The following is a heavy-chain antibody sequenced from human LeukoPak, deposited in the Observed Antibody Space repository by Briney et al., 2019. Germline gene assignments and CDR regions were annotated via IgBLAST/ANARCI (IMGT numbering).Heavy chain of an antibody. Sequence: GSLRLSCAASGFTFSSYGMSWVRQAPGKGLEWVSAISGSGGSTYYADSVKGRFTISRDNSKNTLYLQMNSLRAEDTAVYYCAKDCSGGSCYLSFDYWGQGTLVTVSS. V-gene: IGHV3-23*01. J-gene: IGHJ4*02. CDR2: ISGSGGST. CDR3: AKDCSGGSCYLSFDY. D-gene: IGHD2-15*01. CDR1: GFTFSSYG.